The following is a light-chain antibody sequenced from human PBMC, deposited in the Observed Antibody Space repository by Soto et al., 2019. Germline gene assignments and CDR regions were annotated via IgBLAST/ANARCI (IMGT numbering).Light chain of an antibody. CDR1: QGISSY. Sequence: DLQLTQSPSFLSASVGDRVTITCRASQGISSYLAWYQQKPGKAPKLLIYAASTLQSGVPSRFSGSGTGTEFTLTISSLQSEDFATYYCQQLNSYPLTFGGGTKVEIK. CDR2: AAS. CDR3: QQLNSYPLT. J-gene: IGKJ4*01. V-gene: IGKV1-9*01.